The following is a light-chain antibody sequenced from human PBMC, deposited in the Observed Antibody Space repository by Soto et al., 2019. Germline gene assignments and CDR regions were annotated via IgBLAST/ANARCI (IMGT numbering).Light chain of an antibody. J-gene: IGKJ2*01. V-gene: IGKV1-5*01. Sequence: DIQMTQSPSTLSASVGDRVTITCRASQSISSWLAWYQQKPGKAPKLLIYDASSLESGVPSRFSGSGSVTEFTLTISILQPDDFATYYCKQYNSPVTFGQGTKLEIK. CDR2: DAS. CDR3: KQYNSPVT. CDR1: QSISSW.